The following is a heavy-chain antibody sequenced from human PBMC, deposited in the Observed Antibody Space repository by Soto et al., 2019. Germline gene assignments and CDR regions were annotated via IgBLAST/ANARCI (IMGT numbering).Heavy chain of an antibody. CDR1: GGSISSYY. CDR3: ARRLLLSGDLLRVGYFDL. CDR2: TYYSGSS. D-gene: IGHD3-10*01. V-gene: IGHV4-59*12. Sequence: SETLSLTCTVSGGSISSYYWSWIRQPPGKGLEWIGYTYYSGSSNYSPSLKSRVTISVDTSKNQFSLKLSSVTAADQAVPYCARRLLLSGDLLRVGYFDLCRRRCLVTVSS. J-gene: IGHJ2*01.